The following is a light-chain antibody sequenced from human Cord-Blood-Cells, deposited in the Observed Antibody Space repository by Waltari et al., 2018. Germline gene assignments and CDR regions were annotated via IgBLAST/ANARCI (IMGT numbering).Light chain of an antibody. CDR2: AAS. CDR3: QQSNSTPRT. Sequence: DIQMTQSPSSLSASVGDRVTITCRASQSISSYLNWYQQKPGKAPKLLIYAASSLQSGGPARFSGSGSGTDFTLTISSLQPEEFATYYCQQSNSTPRTFGGGTKVEIK. V-gene: IGKV1-39*01. J-gene: IGKJ4*02. CDR1: QSISSY.